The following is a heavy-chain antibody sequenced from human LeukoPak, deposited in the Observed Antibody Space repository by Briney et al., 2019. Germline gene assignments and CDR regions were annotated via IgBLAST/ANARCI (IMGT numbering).Heavy chain of an antibody. J-gene: IGHJ6*02. CDR3: ARDLRGDYDFWSGYYKVAQSYGMDV. Sequence: PGGSLRLSCAASGFSFTTYNMNWVRQAPGKGLEWVSSITSSSNSIYYADSVKGRFTISRDNAKSSLYLQMNSLRDEDTAVYYCARDLRGDYDFWSGYYKVAQSYGMDVWGQGTTVTVSS. D-gene: IGHD3-3*01. V-gene: IGHV3-48*02. CDR2: ITSSSNSI. CDR1: GFSFTTYN.